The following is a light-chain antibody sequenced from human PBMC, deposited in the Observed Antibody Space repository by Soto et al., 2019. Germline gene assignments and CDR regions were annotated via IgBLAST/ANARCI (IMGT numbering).Light chain of an antibody. CDR2: EVS. CDR3: SSYTNTREVV. V-gene: IGLV2-18*02. CDR1: SSDVGSYNR. J-gene: IGLJ2*01. Sequence: QSVLTQPPSVSGSPGQSVTISCTGTSSDVGSYNRVSWYQQPPGTAPKLMIYEVSNRPSGVPDRFSGSKSGNTASLTISGLQAEDEADYYCSSYTNTREVVFGGGTQLTVL.